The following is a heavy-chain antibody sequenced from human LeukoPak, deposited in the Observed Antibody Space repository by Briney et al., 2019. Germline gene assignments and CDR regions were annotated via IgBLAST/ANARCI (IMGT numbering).Heavy chain of an antibody. V-gene: IGHV3-21*01. Sequence: GGPLSLSCTASGFTFSDCNMNGFRQPQGKGLGWVSSISYRTSHIYYADSVKGRFTISRDNAKNSLYLQMDSLRAEDTAVYFCGRAFPPLRTAAAGDYWGQGTLVTVSS. CDR2: ISYRTSHI. D-gene: IGHD6-13*01. CDR1: GFTFSDCN. CDR3: GRAFPPLRTAAAGDY. J-gene: IGHJ4*02.